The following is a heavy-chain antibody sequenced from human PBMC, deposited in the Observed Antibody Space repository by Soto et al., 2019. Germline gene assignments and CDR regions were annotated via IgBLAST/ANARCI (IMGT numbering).Heavy chain of an antibody. CDR2: IFSNDEK. CDR1: GFSLSNARMG. V-gene: IGHV2-26*01. CDR3: ARHGRGVGARPLDS. J-gene: IGHJ4*02. Sequence: QVTLKESGPVLVKPTETLTLTCTVSGFSLSNARMGVTWIRQPPGKALEWLAHIFSNDEKSYSTSPKSRLTISNDTSKGHVVLTMTNMDPVDTATYYCARHGRGVGARPLDSWGQGTLVTVSS. D-gene: IGHD1-26*01.